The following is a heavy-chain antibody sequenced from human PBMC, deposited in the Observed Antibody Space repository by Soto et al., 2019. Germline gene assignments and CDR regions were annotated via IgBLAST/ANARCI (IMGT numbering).Heavy chain of an antibody. J-gene: IGHJ5*02. Sequence: VVSLRLSCAASGFSFSSYTMSWVRQAPGKGLERVAGVTGNCVSTYYADSVKGRFTISRDNSKNTLYLQMNSLRADDTAIYYCARGGTGQHFDPWGQGTLVTVSS. D-gene: IGHD3-16*01. CDR1: GFSFSSYT. CDR3: ARGGTGQHFDP. V-gene: IGHV3-23*01. CDR2: VTGNCVST.